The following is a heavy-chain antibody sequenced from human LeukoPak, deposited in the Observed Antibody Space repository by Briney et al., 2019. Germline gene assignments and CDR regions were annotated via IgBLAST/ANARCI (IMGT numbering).Heavy chain of an antibody. D-gene: IGHD2-2*02. J-gene: IGHJ4*02. CDR2: ISYDGSNK. CDR3: AKDLSGSVVVPAAISD. Sequence: GRSLRLSCAASGFTFSSYGMHWVRQAPGKGLEWVAVISYDGSNKYYADSVKGRFTISRDNSKNTLYLQMNSLRAEDTAVYYCAKDLSGSVVVPAAISDWGQGTLVTVSS. CDR1: GFTFSSYG. V-gene: IGHV3-30*18.